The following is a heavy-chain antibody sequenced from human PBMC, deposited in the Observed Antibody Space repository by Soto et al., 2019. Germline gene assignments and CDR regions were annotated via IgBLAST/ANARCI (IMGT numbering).Heavy chain of an antibody. CDR1: VRTFSGYA. D-gene: IGHD5-12*01. Sequence: PEWCQRRSCAAGVRTFSGYAMHRVRHAPGKGLEWVAVISYDGSNKYYADSVKGRFTISRDNSKNTLYLQMNSLRAEDTAVYYCARDLGGQGYDHWGPGPRVTVPS. CDR3: ARDLGGQGYDH. J-gene: IGHJ4*01. CDR2: ISYDGSNK. V-gene: IGHV3-30-3*01.